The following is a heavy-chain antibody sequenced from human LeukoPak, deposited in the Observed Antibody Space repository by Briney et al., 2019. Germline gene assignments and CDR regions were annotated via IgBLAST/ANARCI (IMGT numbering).Heavy chain of an antibody. CDR2: INPNSGGT. J-gene: IGHJ4*02. CDR3: ARDSAYDSSGYYSDYFDY. V-gene: IGHV1-2*02. Sequence: GASVKVSCKASGYTFTGYYMHWVRQAPGQGLEWMGWINPNSGGTNYAQKFQGRVTMTRDTSISTAYMELSRLRSDDTAVYYCARDSAYDSSGYYSDYFDYWGQGTLVTVSS. CDR1: GYTFTGYY. D-gene: IGHD3-22*01.